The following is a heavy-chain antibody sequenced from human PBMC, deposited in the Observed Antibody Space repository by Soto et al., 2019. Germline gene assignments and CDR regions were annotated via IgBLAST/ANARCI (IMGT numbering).Heavy chain of an antibody. CDR3: ARHVGGYYYYMDV. CDR2: IYYSGNT. D-gene: IGHD2-15*01. V-gene: IGHV4-39*01. CDR1: GGSFSSGSYY. J-gene: IGHJ6*03. Sequence: QLQLQESGPGLVKPSETLSLTCTVSGGSFSSGSYYWGWIRQPPGKGLEWIGSIYYSGNTYYNPSLKSRVTISIDTSKNQFSLKLTSVTAADTAMYYCARHVGGYYYYMDVWGKGTTVTVSS.